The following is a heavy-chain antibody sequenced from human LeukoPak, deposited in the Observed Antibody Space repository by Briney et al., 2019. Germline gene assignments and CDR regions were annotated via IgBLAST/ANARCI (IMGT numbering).Heavy chain of an antibody. CDR2: IIPIFGTA. V-gene: IGHV1-69*05. Sequence: SVKVSCKASGGTFSSYAISWVRQAPGQGLEWMGGIIPIFGTANYAQQFQGRVTITTDESTSTAYMELSSLRSEDTAVYYCARDLGQLERLGWFDPWGQGTLVTVSS. D-gene: IGHD1-1*01. CDR3: ARDLGQLERLGWFDP. CDR1: GGTFSSYA. J-gene: IGHJ5*02.